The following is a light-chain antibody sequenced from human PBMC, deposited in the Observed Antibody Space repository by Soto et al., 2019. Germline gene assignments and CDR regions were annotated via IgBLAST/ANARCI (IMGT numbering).Light chain of an antibody. CDR1: QHIASW. J-gene: IGKJ5*01. V-gene: IGKV1-12*01. CDR2: AAS. CDR3: QQANSFPLN. Sequence: DIQMTQSPSFVSASIGDSVSITCRASQHIASWLAWYQQKPGKVPQLLIYAASSLHTGVPSRFSASGSGTDFTLTISSLQPEDFATYFCQQANSFPLNFGQGTRLEIK.